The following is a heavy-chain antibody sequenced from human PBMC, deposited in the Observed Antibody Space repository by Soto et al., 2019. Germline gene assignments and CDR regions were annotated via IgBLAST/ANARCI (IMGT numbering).Heavy chain of an antibody. D-gene: IGHD6-6*01. V-gene: IGHV4-39*01. CDR3: ARNQGGGSSRGMDV. CDR2: IYYSGST. Sequence: PSETLSLTCTVSGGSISSSSYYWGWIRQPPGKGLEWIGSIYYSGSTYYNPSLKSRVTISVDTSKNQFSLKLSSVTAADTAVYYCARNQGGGSSRGMDVWGQGTTVTV. CDR1: GGSISSSSYY. J-gene: IGHJ6*02.